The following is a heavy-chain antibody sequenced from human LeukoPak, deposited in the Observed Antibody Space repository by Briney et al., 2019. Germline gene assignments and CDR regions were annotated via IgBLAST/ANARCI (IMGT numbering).Heavy chain of an antibody. V-gene: IGHV1-2*02. D-gene: IGHD6-13*01. CDR2: INPNSGDT. J-gene: IGHJ4*02. CDR1: GYSLTGYY. CDR3: ARWDGYSSSPDY. Sequence: PGVSVKVSCKASGYSLTGYYMHWLRQAPGQGLEWMGWINPNSGDTGYAQKFRGRVTMTRDMSISTIYMELTRLRSDDTALYYCARWDGYSSSPDYWGQGTLVTVSS.